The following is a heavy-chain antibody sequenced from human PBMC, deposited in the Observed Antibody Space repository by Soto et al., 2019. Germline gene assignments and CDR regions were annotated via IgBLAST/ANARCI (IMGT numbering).Heavy chain of an antibody. D-gene: IGHD2-2*02. CDR2: IIPIFNST. J-gene: IGHJ4*02. CDR1: GSRFSNYV. Sequence: VKVSCKVSGSRFSNYVISWVRQAPGHGLEWLGRIIPIFNSTKYTQSFQGRVTITADKSTSTASLELSSLRSDDTAVYYCAREGRGKKAGYNGLVSLGYWGQGTLVTVSS. V-gene: IGHV1-69*06. CDR3: AREGRGKKAGYNGLVSLGY.